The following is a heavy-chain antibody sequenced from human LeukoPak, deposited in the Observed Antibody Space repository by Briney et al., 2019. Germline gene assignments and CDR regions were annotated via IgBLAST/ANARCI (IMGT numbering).Heavy chain of an antibody. Sequence: PGGSLRLSCVVSGFTFATYAMSWVRQAPGKGLEWVSLIRGSGTNTYYADSVRGRFTISRDFSKNTLYLQMNSLRSEDTAVYYCATAHLNYGDYNYWGQGTLVTVSS. J-gene: IGHJ4*02. CDR3: ATAHLNYGDYNY. D-gene: IGHD4-17*01. CDR1: GFTFATYA. CDR2: IRGSGTNT. V-gene: IGHV3-23*01.